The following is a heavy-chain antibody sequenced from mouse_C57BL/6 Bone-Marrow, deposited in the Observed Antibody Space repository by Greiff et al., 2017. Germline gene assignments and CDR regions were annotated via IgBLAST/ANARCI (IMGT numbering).Heavy chain of an antibody. CDR1: GFTFSSYA. CDR2: ISSGVDYI. Sequence: EVKLVESGEGLVKPGGSLKLSCAASGFTFSSYAMSWVRQTPEKRLEWVAYISSGVDYIYYADTVKGRFTFSRDNARSTLYLQMSSLKSEDTAMYYCTREPFAYWGQGTLVTVSA. V-gene: IGHV5-9-1*02. CDR3: TREPFAY. J-gene: IGHJ3*01.